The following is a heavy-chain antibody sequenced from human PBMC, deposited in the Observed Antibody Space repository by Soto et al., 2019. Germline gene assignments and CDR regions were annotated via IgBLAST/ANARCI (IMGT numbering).Heavy chain of an antibody. Sequence: ASVKVSCKASGYTFTGYYMHWVRQAPGQGLEWMGWINPNSGGTNYAQKFQGRVTMTRDTSISTAYMELSRLRSDDTAVYYCARNRVAKVAAPGTGSWFDPWGQGTPVSVSS. CDR3: ARNRVAKVAAPGTGSWFDP. V-gene: IGHV1-2*02. J-gene: IGHJ5*02. CDR1: GYTFTGYY. CDR2: INPNSGGT. D-gene: IGHD6-13*01.